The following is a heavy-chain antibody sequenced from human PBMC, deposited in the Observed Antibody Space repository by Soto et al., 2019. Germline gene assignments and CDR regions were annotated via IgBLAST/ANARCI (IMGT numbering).Heavy chain of an antibody. J-gene: IGHJ4*02. D-gene: IGHD3-16*01. CDR3: ARWGTTGGLDV. Sequence: QVQLVESGGGVVQPGASLRLSCVGSGFTFRSYVIHWVRQAPGKGLEWVALTSYDGSNKYYDDSVKGRFTISRDNSRNTVDLHMDSLRVEGTALYYCARWGTTGGLDVWGQGTLVSVSS. CDR2: TSYDGSNK. CDR1: GFTFRSYV. V-gene: IGHV3-30*05.